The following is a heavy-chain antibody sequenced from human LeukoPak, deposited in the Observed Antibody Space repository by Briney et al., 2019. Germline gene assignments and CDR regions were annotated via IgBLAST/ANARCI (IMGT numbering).Heavy chain of an antibody. CDR2: INPNSGGT. CDR1: GYTFTGYY. Sequence: ASVKVSCKASGYTFTGYYMHWVRQAPGQGLEWMGWINPNSGGTNYAQKFQGRVTMTRDTSISTAYMELSRLRSDDTAVYYCARGPQNYYDSSGYYLWFDYWGLGTLVIVSS. D-gene: IGHD3-22*01. CDR3: ARGPQNYYDSSGYYLWFDY. J-gene: IGHJ4*02. V-gene: IGHV1-2*02.